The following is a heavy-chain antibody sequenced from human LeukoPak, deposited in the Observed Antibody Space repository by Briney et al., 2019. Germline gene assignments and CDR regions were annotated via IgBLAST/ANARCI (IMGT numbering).Heavy chain of an antibody. CDR2: ITGSGGST. J-gene: IGHJ4*02. D-gene: IGHD3-3*01. CDR1: GFTFSSYA. Sequence: PGGSLRLSCAASGFTFSSYAMSWVRQVPGRGLEWVSAITGSGGSTYYADSVKGRFTISRDNSKNTLYLQMNSLRAEDTAVYYCAKGLEWLFPIYYFDYWGQGTLVTVSS. V-gene: IGHV3-23*01. CDR3: AKGLEWLFPIYYFDY.